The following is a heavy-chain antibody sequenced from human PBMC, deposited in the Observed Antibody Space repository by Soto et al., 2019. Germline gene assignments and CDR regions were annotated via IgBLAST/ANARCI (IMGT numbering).Heavy chain of an antibody. J-gene: IGHJ4*02. CDR1: GDSISSSSYH. V-gene: IGHV4-39*01. D-gene: IGHD3-10*01. CDR3: ARHRGPTGPNY. CDR2: VYYSGRT. Sequence: QLQLQESGPGLVKPSETLSLTCTVSGDSISSSSYHWGWIRQPPGKGLEWIGSVYYSGRTYYNPSLKSRVTISVDASNNQFSLNLCSVTAADTAVYYCARHRGPTGPNYWGQGTLVTVSS.